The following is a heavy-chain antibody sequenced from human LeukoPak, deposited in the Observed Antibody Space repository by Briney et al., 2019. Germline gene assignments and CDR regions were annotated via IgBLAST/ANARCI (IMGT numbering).Heavy chain of an antibody. Sequence: GASVKVSCKASGYTFTSYYMHWVRQAPGQGLEWMGIINPSGGSTSYAQKFQGRVTMTRDMSTSTVYMELSSLRFEDTAVYYCARGETYDFWSGYYDAPNWFDPWGQGTLVTVSS. D-gene: IGHD3-3*01. J-gene: IGHJ5*02. CDR1: GYTFTSYY. CDR3: ARGETYDFWSGYYDAPNWFDP. CDR2: INPSGGST. V-gene: IGHV1-46*01.